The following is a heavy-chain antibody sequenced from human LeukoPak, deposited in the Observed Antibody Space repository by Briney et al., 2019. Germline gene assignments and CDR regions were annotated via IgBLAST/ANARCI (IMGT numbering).Heavy chain of an antibody. J-gene: IGHJ5*02. V-gene: IGHV4-34*01. Sequence: SETLSLACAVYGGCFSGYYWSWIRQPPGKGLEWIGEINHSGSSNYNPSLKSRVTISVDTSKNQFSLKLSSVTAADTAVYYCARRRMTTVTRGNWFDPWGQGTLVTVSS. CDR2: INHSGSS. CDR1: GGCFSGYY. D-gene: IGHD4-17*01. CDR3: ARRRMTTVTRGNWFDP.